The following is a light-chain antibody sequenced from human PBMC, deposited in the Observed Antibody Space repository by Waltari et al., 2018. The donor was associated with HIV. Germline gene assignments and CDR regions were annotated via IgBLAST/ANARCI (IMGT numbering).Light chain of an antibody. V-gene: IGLV3-21*02. Sequence: SYVLTQPPSVSVAPGQTARITRGVHNIGSKSVHWYQQKPGQAPVLVIYDDSDRSPGIPERFSGSNSGNTATLTISRVEAGDEADYYCQVWDSSSDHWVFGGGTKLTVL. CDR1: NIGSKS. CDR3: QVWDSSSDHWV. J-gene: IGLJ3*02. CDR2: DDS.